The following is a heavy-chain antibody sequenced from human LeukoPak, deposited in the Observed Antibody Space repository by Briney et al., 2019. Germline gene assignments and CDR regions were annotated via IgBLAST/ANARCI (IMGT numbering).Heavy chain of an antibody. V-gene: IGHV3-7*01. J-gene: IGHJ3*02. CDR1: GFTFSSYW. CDR2: IKPDGSEK. Sequence: GGSLRLSCAASGFTFSSYWMSWVRQAPGKGLEWVANIKPDGSEKYCVDSVKGRFTISRDNAKKSLYLQMNSLRAEGTAVYYCARGDFNDYGDYVDAFEIWGQGTMVTVSA. CDR3: ARGDFNDYGDYVDAFEI. D-gene: IGHD4-17*01.